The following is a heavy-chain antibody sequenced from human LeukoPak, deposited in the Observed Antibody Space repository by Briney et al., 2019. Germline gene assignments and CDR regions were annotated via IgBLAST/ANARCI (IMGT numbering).Heavy chain of an antibody. J-gene: IGHJ5*02. V-gene: IGHV1-18*01. CDR2: ISAYNANT. Sequence: ASVKVSCKASGYTFTSYGINWVRQAPGQGLEGMGWISAYNANTNYAQKLQGRVTMTTDTSTSTAYMELRSLRSDDTAVYYCARDVWSDHVGWFDPWGQGTLVTVSS. CDR1: GYTFTSYG. D-gene: IGHD2-8*01. CDR3: ARDVWSDHVGWFDP.